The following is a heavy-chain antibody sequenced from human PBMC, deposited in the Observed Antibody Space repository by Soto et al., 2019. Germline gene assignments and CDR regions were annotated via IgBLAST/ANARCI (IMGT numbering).Heavy chain of an antibody. J-gene: IGHJ5*01. V-gene: IGHV3-30*03. Sequence: QVQLVESGGGVVQPRTSLRLTCAGSGFTFSRNGMHWVRQAPGKGLEWVALVSYDGSKKYYVDSVKGRFTISRDNSENTLYLQMNSLRAEDTAVYYCARWVGGSMSDNSGKYDSWGQGTLVTVSS. CDR2: VSYDGSKK. D-gene: IGHD3-22*01. CDR1: GFTFSRNG. CDR3: ARWVGGSMSDNSGKYDS.